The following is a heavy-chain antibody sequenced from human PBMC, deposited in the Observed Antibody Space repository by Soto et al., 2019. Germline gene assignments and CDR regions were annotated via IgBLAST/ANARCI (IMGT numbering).Heavy chain of an antibody. CDR2: IIPTFGTP. CDR1: GGTFSSHG. J-gene: IGHJ4*02. CDR3: ASERSAQYFDF. Sequence: QVQLVQSGTVVQRRGSSVKVSCQASGGTFSSHGMAWVRQAPGQGLEGMGGIIPTFGTPTYAPKFQGRVTITADKSTNTAYMELRSLRSEDTGVYYCASERSAQYFDFWGQGTLIPVSS. V-gene: IGHV1-69*06. D-gene: IGHD1-26*01.